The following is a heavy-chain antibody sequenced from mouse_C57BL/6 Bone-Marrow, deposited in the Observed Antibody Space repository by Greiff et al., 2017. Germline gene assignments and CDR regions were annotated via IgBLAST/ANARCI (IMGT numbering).Heavy chain of an antibody. CDR3: ARNNYYGSSYPYYAMDY. D-gene: IGHD1-1*01. CDR1: GFPFSSYG. Sequence: EVKLMESGGDLVKPGGSLKLSCEASGFPFSSYGMSWVRQTPDKRLEWVATLSSGGSYTYYQDSVKGRFTIFRDNAKNTLYLQMSSLKSEDTAMYYCARNNYYGSSYPYYAMDYWGQGTSGTVSA. V-gene: IGHV5-6*01. CDR2: LSSGGSYT. J-gene: IGHJ4*01.